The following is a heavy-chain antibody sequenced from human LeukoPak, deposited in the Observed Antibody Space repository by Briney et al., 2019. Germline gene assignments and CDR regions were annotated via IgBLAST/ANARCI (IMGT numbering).Heavy chain of an antibody. CDR1: GLTFNNYA. Sequence: GGSLRPSCAVSGLTFNNYAMSWVRQAPGKGLEWVSAISKSGDHTYYAASAKGRFTIYRDNSKNTQYLQMNSLRAEDTAVYYCATSWGPDTSAFRWGRDGMDVWGQGTTVTVSS. V-gene: IGHV3-23*01. CDR2: ISKSGDHT. D-gene: IGHD3-16*01. CDR3: ATSWGPDTSAFRWGRDGMDV. J-gene: IGHJ6*02.